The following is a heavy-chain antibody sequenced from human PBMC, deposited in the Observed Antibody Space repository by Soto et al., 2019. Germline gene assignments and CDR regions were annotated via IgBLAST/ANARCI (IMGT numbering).Heavy chain of an antibody. D-gene: IGHD1-1*01. J-gene: IGHJ5*02. Sequence: PSETLSLTCTVSGGSISSGGYYWSWIRQHPGKGLEWIGYIYYSGSTYYNPSLKSRVTISVDTSKNQFSLKLSSVTAADTAVYYCARDRENEGWFDPWGQGTLVTVSS. CDR3: ARDRENEGWFDP. CDR2: IYYSGST. CDR1: GGSISSGGYY. V-gene: IGHV4-31*03.